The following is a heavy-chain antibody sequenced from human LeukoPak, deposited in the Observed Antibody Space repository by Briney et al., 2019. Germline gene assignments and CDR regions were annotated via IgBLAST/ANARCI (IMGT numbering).Heavy chain of an antibody. CDR2: ISSSGSNI. D-gene: IGHD6-19*01. V-gene: IGHV3-48*03. Sequence: GGSLRLSCAASGFTFSSYEMNWVRQAPGKGLEWVSYISSSGSNIYYADSVKGRFTISRDNAKNSLYLQMNSLRAEDTAVYYCARDGKQWLSEIDAFDIWGKGTMVTVSS. CDR1: GFTFSSYE. CDR3: ARDGKQWLSEIDAFDI. J-gene: IGHJ3*02.